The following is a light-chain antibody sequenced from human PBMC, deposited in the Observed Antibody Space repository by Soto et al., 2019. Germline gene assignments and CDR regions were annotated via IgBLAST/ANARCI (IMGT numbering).Light chain of an antibody. CDR2: HAS. J-gene: IGKJ1*01. CDR3: QQYNSYS. Sequence: DIQMTQSPSALSSSVGDRFTIVCRASQSISNWLACYQQKPGTAPKVLIYHASNLQSGVPSRFSGSGSGTEFTLTISSLRPDDFATYYCQQYNSYSFGQGTKVDIK. CDR1: QSISNW. V-gene: IGKV1-5*02.